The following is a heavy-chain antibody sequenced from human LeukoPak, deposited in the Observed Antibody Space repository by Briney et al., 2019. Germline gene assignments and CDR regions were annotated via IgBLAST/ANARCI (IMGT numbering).Heavy chain of an antibody. D-gene: IGHD4-11*01. J-gene: IGHJ4*02. V-gene: IGHV4-4*07. Sequence: SETLSLTCTVSGGSISSYYWSRIRQPAGKGLEWIGRIYTSGSTNYNPSLKSRVTMSVDTSKNQFSLKLSSVTAADTVVYYCARDGGYDYSNYVFDYWGQGTLVTVSS. CDR3: ARDGGYDYSNYVFDY. CDR2: IYTSGST. CDR1: GGSISSYY.